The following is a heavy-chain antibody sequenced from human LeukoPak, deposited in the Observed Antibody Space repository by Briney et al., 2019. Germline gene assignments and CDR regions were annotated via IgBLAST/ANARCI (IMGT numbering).Heavy chain of an antibody. CDR1: GFTFINYA. D-gene: IGHD6-13*01. CDR3: AKHSSSWHYFDY. V-gene: IGHV3-23*01. CDR2: ISVTGGGT. Sequence: GGSLRLSCAASGFTFINYAMSWVRQAPGKGLEWVSSISVTGGGTYSADSVKGRFTISRDNSRNMIYLQMNSLRAEDTAVYYCAKHSSSWHYFDYWGQGTLVTVSS. J-gene: IGHJ4*02.